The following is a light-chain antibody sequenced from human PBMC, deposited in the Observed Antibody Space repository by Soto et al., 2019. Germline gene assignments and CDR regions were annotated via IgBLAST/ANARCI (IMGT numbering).Light chain of an antibody. CDR3: QQYYSYPLT. CDR1: RGISSY. Sequence: AIRMTQSPSSFSASTGDRVTITCRASRGISSYLAWYQQKPGKAPKLLIYAASTLRSGVPSRFSGSGSGTDFTLTISCLQSEDFATYYCQQYYSYPLTFGGGTKVDIK. J-gene: IGKJ4*01. V-gene: IGKV1-8*01. CDR2: AAS.